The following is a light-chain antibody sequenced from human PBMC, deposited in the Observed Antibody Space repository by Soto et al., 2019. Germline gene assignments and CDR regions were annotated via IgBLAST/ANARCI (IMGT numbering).Light chain of an antibody. J-gene: IGLJ1*01. CDR2: EVT. Sequence: QSVLTQPPSVSGSPGQSVTISCTGTSSDVGKYDRVSWYQQPPGTAPRLIMYEVTNRPSGVPARFSGSKSGNTALLTISGLQAEDEADYFCSSYTSASRYVFGAGTKVTVL. CDR3: SSYTSASRYV. CDR1: SSDVGKYDR. V-gene: IGLV2-18*02.